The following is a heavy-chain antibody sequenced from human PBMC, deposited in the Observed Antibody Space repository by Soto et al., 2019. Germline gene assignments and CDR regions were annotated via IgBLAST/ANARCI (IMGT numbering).Heavy chain of an antibody. D-gene: IGHD6-19*01. V-gene: IGHV4-30-4*02. CDR2: IYYSGST. Sequence: SETLSLTCTVSGGSISSSSYCWSWIRQPPGKGLEWIGYIYYSGSTYYNPSLKSRVTISVDTSKNQISLRLTSVTAADTAVYYCAIAPGLGVAHIDYWGQGPVVTVSS. CDR1: GGSISSSSYC. J-gene: IGHJ4*02. CDR3: AIAPGLGVAHIDY.